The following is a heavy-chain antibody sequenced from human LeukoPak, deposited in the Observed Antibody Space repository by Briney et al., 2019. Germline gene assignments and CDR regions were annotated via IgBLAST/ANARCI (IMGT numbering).Heavy chain of an antibody. V-gene: IGHV1-2*02. D-gene: IGHD3-22*01. Sequence: ASVKVSCKASGYTFTGYYMHRVRQAPGQGLEWVRWINPDSGGTNYAQKFQGRVTMTRDTPIRTAYMELSRLRSDDTAVYYCARVDDRGHYYDSSGPRNLFDYWGQGTLVTVSS. CDR3: ARVDDRGHYYDSSGPRNLFDY. CDR1: GYTFTGYY. J-gene: IGHJ4*02. CDR2: INPDSGGT.